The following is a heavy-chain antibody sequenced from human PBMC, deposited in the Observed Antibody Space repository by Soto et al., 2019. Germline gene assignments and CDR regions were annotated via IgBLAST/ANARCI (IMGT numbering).Heavy chain of an antibody. CDR2: IYYSGTT. V-gene: IGHV4-39*01. J-gene: IGHJ6*02. Sequence: PSETLSLTCTVSGGSISAHTHYWSWIRQSPGGGLEWIASIYYSGTTYYNPSLQNRLTISADRSKNHVSLLLTSVTAADTAVYYCARRKVVITTDSNYFSFAMDVWGPGTTVTVSS. CDR1: GGSISAHTHY. D-gene: IGHD2-15*01. CDR3: ARRKVVITTDSNYFSFAMDV.